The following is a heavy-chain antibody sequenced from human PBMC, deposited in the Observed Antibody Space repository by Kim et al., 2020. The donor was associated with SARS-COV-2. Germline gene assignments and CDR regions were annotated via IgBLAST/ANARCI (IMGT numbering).Heavy chain of an antibody. Sequence: SETLSLTCAVYGGSFSGYYWSWIRQPPGKGLEWIGEINHSGSTNYNPSLKSRVTISVDTSKNQFSLKLSSVTAADTAVYYCARSLPVRGVKRDNPGRAFDYWGQGTLVTVSS. V-gene: IGHV4-34*01. J-gene: IGHJ4*02. CDR1: GGSFSGYY. CDR3: ARSLPVRGVKRDNPGRAFDY. CDR2: INHSGST. D-gene: IGHD3-10*01.